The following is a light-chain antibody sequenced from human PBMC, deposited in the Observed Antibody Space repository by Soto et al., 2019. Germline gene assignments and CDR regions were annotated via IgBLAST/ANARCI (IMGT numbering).Light chain of an antibody. CDR2: DVG. J-gene: IGLJ2*01. V-gene: IGLV2-14*03. CDR1: SSDVGGYNY. CDR3: SSYASSSTHVA. Sequence: QSVLTQPASVSGSPGQSITISCTGTSSDVGGYNYVSWYQQHPGKAPRLMIYDVGNRPSGVSNRFSGSKSVNTASLTISGLQAEDEADYYCSSYASSSTHVAFGGGTKLTVL.